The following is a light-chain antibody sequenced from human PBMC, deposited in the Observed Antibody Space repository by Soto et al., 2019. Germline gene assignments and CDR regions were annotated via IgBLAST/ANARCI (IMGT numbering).Light chain of an antibody. CDR1: QSVSSSY. CDR2: GAS. V-gene: IGKV3-20*01. CDR3: QQYGSSPPKYT. Sequence: EIVLTQSPGTLSLSRGERATLSCRASQSVSSSYLAWYQQKPGQAPRLLIYGASSRATGIPDRFSGSGSGTDFTLTISRLEPEDFAVYYCQQYGSSPPKYTFGQGTKLEIK. J-gene: IGKJ2*01.